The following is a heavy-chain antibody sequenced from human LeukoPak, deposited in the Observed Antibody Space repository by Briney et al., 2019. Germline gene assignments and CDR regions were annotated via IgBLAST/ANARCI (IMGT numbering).Heavy chain of an antibody. V-gene: IGHV3-7*01. CDR2: TNQDGSET. D-gene: IGHD3-10*01. CDR3: ARDVYGSTT. J-gene: IGHJ5*02. Sequence: GGSLRLSCVGSGFTFSHYWMSWVRQAPGKGLEWVANTNQDGSETYYVDVVKGRFTISRDNAKNSVSLQMNNLGAEDTAMYYCARDVYGSTTWGQGSLVTVSS. CDR1: GFTFSHYW.